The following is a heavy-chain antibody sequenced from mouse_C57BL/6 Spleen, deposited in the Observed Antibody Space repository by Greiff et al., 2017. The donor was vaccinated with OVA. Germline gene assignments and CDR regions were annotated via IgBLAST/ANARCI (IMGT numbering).Heavy chain of an antibody. J-gene: IGHJ3*01. V-gene: IGHV14-4*01. D-gene: IGHD2-5*01. CDR2: IDPENGDT. CDR1: GFNIKDDY. CDR3: TTRDSNKAY. Sequence: EVQLQQSGAELVRPGASVKLSCTASGFNIKDDYMHWVKQRPEQGLEWIGWIDPENGDTEYASKFQGKATITADTSSNTAYLQLSSLTSEDTAVYYCTTRDSNKAYWGQGTLVTVSA.